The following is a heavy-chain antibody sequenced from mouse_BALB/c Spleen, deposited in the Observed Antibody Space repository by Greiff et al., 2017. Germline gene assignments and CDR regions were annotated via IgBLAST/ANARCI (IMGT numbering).Heavy chain of an antibody. J-gene: IGHJ2*01. V-gene: IGHV1-7*01. CDR3: ARRLFDY. CDR1: GYTFTSYW. Sequence: VQLQESGAELAKPGASVKMSCKASGYTFTSYWMHWVKQRPGQGLEWIGYINPSTGYTEYNQKFKDKATLTADKSSSTAYMQLSSLTSEDSAVYYCARRLFDYWGQGTTLTVSS. CDR2: INPSTGYT.